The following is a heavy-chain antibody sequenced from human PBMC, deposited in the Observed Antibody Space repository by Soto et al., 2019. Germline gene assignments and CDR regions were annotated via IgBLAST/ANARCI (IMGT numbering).Heavy chain of an antibody. CDR2: ISWDVGST. J-gene: IGHJ6*02. V-gene: IGHV3-43D*04. D-gene: IGHD3-10*01. Sequence: EVQLVESGGVVVQPGGSLRLSCAASGFTFDDYAMHWVRQAPGKGLEWVSLISWDVGSTYYADSVKGRFTISRDDSNKALYLQMNSMRAEDTALCYCAKAIYGAWSYSYYYYYCMDVWGQGTTVTVSS. CDR3: AKAIYGAWSYSYYYYYCMDV. CDR1: GFTFDDYA.